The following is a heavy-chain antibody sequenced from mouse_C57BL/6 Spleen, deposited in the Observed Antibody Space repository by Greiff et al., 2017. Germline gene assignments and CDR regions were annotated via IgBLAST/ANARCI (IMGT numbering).Heavy chain of an antibody. CDR2: ISSGGSYT. CDR1: GFTFSSYG. Sequence: EVHLVESGGDLVKPGGSLKLSCAASGFTFSSYGMSWVRQTPDKRLEWVATISSGGSYTYYPDSVKGRFTISRDNAKNTLYLQMSSLKSEDTAMYYCARITTVVASFDYWGQGTTLTVSS. D-gene: IGHD1-1*01. V-gene: IGHV5-6*01. J-gene: IGHJ2*01. CDR3: ARITTVVASFDY.